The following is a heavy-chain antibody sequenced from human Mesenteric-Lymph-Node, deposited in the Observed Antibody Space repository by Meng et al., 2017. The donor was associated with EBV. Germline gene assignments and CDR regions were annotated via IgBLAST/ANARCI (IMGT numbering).Heavy chain of an antibody. CDR1: GYTFTSYG. Sequence: QFQLVQSGSELKKPRASVKVSCKASGYTFTSYGISWVRQAPGQGLEWMGWISAYNGNTNYAQKLQGRVTMTTDTSTSTAYMELRSLRSDDTAVYYCARDIVGASDFDYWGQGTLVTVSS. D-gene: IGHD1-26*01. CDR3: ARDIVGASDFDY. CDR2: ISAYNGNT. J-gene: IGHJ4*02. V-gene: IGHV1-18*01.